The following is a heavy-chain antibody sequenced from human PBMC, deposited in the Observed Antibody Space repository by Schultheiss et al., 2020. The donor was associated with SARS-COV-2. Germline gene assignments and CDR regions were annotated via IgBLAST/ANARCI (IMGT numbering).Heavy chain of an antibody. J-gene: IGHJ6*02. Sequence: GGSLRLSCAASGFTFSSYAMHWVRQAPGKGLEWVSVIYSGGRTYYADSVKGRFTISRDNSKNTLYLQMNSLRAEDTAVYYCARGTVVVPAAIVLYTKRYGMDVWGQGTTVTVSS. CDR2: IYSGGRT. CDR1: GFTFSSYA. V-gene: IGHV3-66*01. D-gene: IGHD2-2*02. CDR3: ARGTVVVPAAIVLYTKRYGMDV.